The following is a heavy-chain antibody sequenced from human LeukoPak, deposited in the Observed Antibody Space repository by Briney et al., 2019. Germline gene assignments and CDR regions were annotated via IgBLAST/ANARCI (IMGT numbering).Heavy chain of an antibody. Sequence: PSETLSLTCTVSGGSISSYYWSWIRQPPGKGLEWIGYIYYSGSTNYNPSLRSRVTISVDTSKNQFSLKLSSVTAADTAVYYCARGNTEQWLVPWGQGTLVTVSS. V-gene: IGHV4-59*01. D-gene: IGHD6-19*01. CDR3: ARGNTEQWLVP. CDR2: IYYSGST. CDR1: GGSISSYY. J-gene: IGHJ5*02.